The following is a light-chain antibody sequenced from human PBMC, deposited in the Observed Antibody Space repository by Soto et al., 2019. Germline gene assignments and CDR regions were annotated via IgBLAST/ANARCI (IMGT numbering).Light chain of an antibody. J-gene: IGLJ3*02. CDR3: AAWDDSFWV. Sequence: QSALAQPPSASGSPGQRVTISCSGSSSNIGSNTVNWYQQFPGTAPKLLIYGNDQRPSGVPDRFSGSKSGTSASLAISGLQSEDEADCYCAAWDDSFWVFGGGTKVTVL. CDR2: GND. V-gene: IGLV1-44*01. CDR1: SSNIGSNT.